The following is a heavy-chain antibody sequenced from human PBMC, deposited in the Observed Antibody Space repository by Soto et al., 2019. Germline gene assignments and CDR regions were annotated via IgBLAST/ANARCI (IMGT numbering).Heavy chain of an antibody. CDR1: GGSISSGGYS. J-gene: IGHJ5*02. CDR2: IYHSGST. CDR3: ARWMTDYDILTGPKWRFDP. D-gene: IGHD3-9*01. V-gene: IGHV4-30-2*02. Sequence: SETLSLTCAVSGGSISSGGYSWSWIRQPPGKGLEWIGYIYHSGSTYYNPSLKSRVTISVDTSKNQFSLKLSSVTAADTAVYYCARWMTDYDILTGPKWRFDPWGQGTLVTASS.